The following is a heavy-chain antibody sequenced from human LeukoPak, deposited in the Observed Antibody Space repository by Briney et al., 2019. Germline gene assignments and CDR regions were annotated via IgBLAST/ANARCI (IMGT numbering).Heavy chain of an antibody. J-gene: IGHJ4*02. Sequence: SVKVSCKASGGTFSSYAISWVRQAPGQGLEWMGGIIPIFGTANYAQKFQGRVTITADKSTSTAYMELSSLRSEDTAVYYCAREIGPIQLHLWGSAFDYWGQGTLVTVSS. CDR2: IIPIFGTA. CDR1: GGTFSSYA. CDR3: AREIGPIQLHLWGSAFDY. V-gene: IGHV1-69*06. D-gene: IGHD5-18*01.